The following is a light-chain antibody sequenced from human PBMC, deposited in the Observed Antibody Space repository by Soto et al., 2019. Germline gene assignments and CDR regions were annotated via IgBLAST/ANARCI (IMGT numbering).Light chain of an antibody. J-gene: IGKJ3*01. V-gene: IGKV3-20*01. CDR3: QQYGSSLLT. CDR1: QSVSSNY. Sequence: EIVLTQSPGTLSLSPGERATLSCRASQSVSSNYLAWYQQKPGQAPRLLIYGASSRATGIPDRFSGSGSGTDFTLTISRLEPEDFAGYYCQQYGSSLLTFGPGTKVDIK. CDR2: GAS.